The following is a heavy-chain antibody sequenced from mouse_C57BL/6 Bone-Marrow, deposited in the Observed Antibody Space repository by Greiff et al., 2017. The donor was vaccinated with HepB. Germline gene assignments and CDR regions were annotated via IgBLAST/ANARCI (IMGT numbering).Heavy chain of an antibody. CDR3: ARYYYGSSVYAMDY. Sequence: EVQLQQSGPELVKPGASVKISCKASGYTFTDYYMNWVKQSHGKSLEWIGDINPNNGGNSYNQKFKGKATLTGDKSSSTAYMEIRSRPSEDSAVHYGARYYYGSSVYAMDYWGQGTSVTVSS. V-gene: IGHV1-26*01. J-gene: IGHJ4*01. CDR2: INPNNGGN. D-gene: IGHD1-1*01. CDR1: GYTFTDYY.